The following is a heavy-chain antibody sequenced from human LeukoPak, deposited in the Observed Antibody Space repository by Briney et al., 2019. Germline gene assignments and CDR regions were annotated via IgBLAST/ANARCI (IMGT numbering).Heavy chain of an antibody. Sequence: PSETLSLTCTVSSGSISPLYWSWIRQPPGKGLEFIGYIYDSGAANYNPSLKSRVTLSVDTSKNQFSLKLSSVTAADTAVYYCARGGVAAKYYFDYWGQGTLVTVSS. D-gene: IGHD3-10*01. CDR2: IYDSGAA. CDR3: ARGGVAAKYYFDY. CDR1: SGSISPLY. V-gene: IGHV4-59*11. J-gene: IGHJ4*02.